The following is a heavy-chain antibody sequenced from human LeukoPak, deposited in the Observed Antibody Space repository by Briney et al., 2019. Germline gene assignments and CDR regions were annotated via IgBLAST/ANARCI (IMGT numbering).Heavy chain of an antibody. CDR3: VRGYSLGPYGMDV. Sequence: GGSLRLSCSASVFPFSSYAMHWVRQAPGKGLEYVSAISDSGGSTYYADSVKGRFTISRDNSKNTLYLQMSSLRAEDTAVYFCVRGYSLGPYGMDVWGQGTTVTVSS. CDR1: VFPFSSYA. D-gene: IGHD2-15*01. V-gene: IGHV3-64D*09. J-gene: IGHJ6*02. CDR2: ISDSGGST.